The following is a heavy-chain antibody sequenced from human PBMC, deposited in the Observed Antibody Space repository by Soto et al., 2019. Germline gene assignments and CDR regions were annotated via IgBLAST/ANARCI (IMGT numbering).Heavy chain of an antibody. J-gene: IGHJ4*02. CDR2: IYYSGST. D-gene: IGHD6-19*01. CDR3: AGINSGSFDY. CDR1: GGSISSGGYY. Sequence: QVQLQESGPGLVKPSQTLSLTCTVSGGSISSGGYYWSWIRQHPGKGLEWIGYIYYSGSTYYNPSLKSRVTIPVDTSKHQSSLKLSSVTAADTAVYYCAGINSGSFDYWGQGTLVTVSS. V-gene: IGHV4-31*03.